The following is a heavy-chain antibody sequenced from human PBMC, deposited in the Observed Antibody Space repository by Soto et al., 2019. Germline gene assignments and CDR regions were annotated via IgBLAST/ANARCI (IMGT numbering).Heavy chain of an antibody. Sequence: QVQLVQSGAEVKKPGASVKVSCKVSGYTLTELSMHWVRQAPGKGLEWMGGFDPEDGETIYAQKFQGRVTMTEDTSTDTAYMELSSLSSEDTAVYYWATHGGGGTELTAYNWFDPWGQGTLVTVSS. CDR3: ATHGGGGTELTAYNWFDP. D-gene: IGHD1-7*01. CDR2: FDPEDGET. CDR1: GYTLTELS. J-gene: IGHJ5*02. V-gene: IGHV1-24*01.